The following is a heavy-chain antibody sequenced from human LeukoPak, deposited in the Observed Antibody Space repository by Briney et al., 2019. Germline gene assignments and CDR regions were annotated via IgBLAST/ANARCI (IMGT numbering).Heavy chain of an antibody. J-gene: IGHJ6*03. CDR2: IYYSGST. CDR3: ARDAYSYGQPSTYYYYMDV. D-gene: IGHD5-18*01. Sequence: SETLSLTCTVSGGSISSYYWSWIRQPPGKGLEWIGYIYYSGSTYYNPSLKSRVTISVDTSKNQFSLKLSSVTAADTAVYYCARDAYSYGQPSTYYYYMDVWGKGTTVTVSS. CDR1: GGSISSYY. V-gene: IGHV4-59*12.